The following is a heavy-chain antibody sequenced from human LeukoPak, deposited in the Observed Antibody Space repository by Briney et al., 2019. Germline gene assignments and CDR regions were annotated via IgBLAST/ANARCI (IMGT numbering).Heavy chain of an antibody. D-gene: IGHD3-22*01. Sequence: TGGSLRLSCAASGFTFSSYAMRWVRQAPGKGLEWVAVISYDGSNKYYADSVKGRFTISRDNSKNTLYLQMNSLRAEDTAVYYCARDFYYDSSGNDYWGQGTLVTVSS. J-gene: IGHJ4*02. CDR2: ISYDGSNK. V-gene: IGHV3-30-3*01. CDR1: GFTFSSYA. CDR3: ARDFYYDSSGNDY.